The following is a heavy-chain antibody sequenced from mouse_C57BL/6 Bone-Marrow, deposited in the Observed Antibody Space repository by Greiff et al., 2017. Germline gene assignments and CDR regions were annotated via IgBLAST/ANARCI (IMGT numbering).Heavy chain of an antibody. J-gene: IGHJ4*01. CDR1: GYTFTSYW. D-gene: IGHD2-4*01. CDR3: ARSIYDYDERYYAMDY. Sequence: VQLQQPGAELVMPGASVKLSCKASGYTFTSYWMHWVKQRPGQGLEWIGEIDPSDSYTNYNQKFKGKSPLTVDKSSSTAYMQLSSLTSEDSAVYYCARSIYDYDERYYAMDYWGQGTSVTVSS. V-gene: IGHV1-69*01. CDR2: IDPSDSYT.